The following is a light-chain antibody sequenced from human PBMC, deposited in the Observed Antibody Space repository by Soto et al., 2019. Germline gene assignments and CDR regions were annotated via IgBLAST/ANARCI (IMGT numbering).Light chain of an antibody. CDR2: DAS. CDR3: QQRSNWPTLT. J-gene: IGKJ4*01. V-gene: IGKV3-11*01. Sequence: EIVLTQSPATLSLSPGERATLSCRASQSVSSYLAWYQQKPGQAPRLLIYDASNRATGIPARFSGSGSGTEFTLTISSLEPEDFAVYYCQQRSNWPTLTVGGGTKVEIK. CDR1: QSVSSY.